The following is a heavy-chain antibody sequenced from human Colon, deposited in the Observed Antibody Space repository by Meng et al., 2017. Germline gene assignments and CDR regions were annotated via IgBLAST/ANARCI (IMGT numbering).Heavy chain of an antibody. V-gene: IGHV4-31*01. CDR1: GGSISNGFFF. CDR2: VSHTGST. Sequence: QGRLQESGPGLGKPSQTLSLTCTVSGGSISNGFFFWSWIRQHPLKGLEWIGSVSHTGSTSYNPSIQSLVTISRDTPKNQFSLNLTSVTAADTAVYFCARGSGTLRHFDYWGQGTLVTVSS. CDR3: ARGSGTLRHFDY. J-gene: IGHJ4*02. D-gene: IGHD1-26*01.